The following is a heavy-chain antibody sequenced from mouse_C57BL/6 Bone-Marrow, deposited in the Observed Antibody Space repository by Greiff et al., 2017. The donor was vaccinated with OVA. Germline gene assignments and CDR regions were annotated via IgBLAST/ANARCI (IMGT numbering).Heavy chain of an antibody. V-gene: IGHV10-1*01. Sequence: GGGLVQPKGSLKLSCAASGFSFNTYAMNWVRQAPGQGLEWVARIRSKSNNYATYYADSVKDRFTISRDESESMLYLQMNNLKTEDTAMYYCVSHEGFDYWGQGTTLTVSS. J-gene: IGHJ2*01. CDR2: IRSKSNNYAT. CDR1: GFSFNTYA. CDR3: VSHEGFDY.